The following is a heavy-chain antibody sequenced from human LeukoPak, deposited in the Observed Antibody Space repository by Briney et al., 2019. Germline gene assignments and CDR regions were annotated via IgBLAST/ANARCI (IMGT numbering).Heavy chain of an antibody. D-gene: IGHD6-13*01. Sequence: PGGSLRLSCAASGFXFSSYAIHWVRQAPGKGLEYVSAISSNGGSTYYANSVKGRFTISRDNSKNTPYLQMGSLRAEDMAVYYCARVGYTSYYYYGMDVWGQGITVTVSS. CDR2: ISSNGGST. CDR1: GFXFSSYA. J-gene: IGHJ6*02. CDR3: ARVGYTSYYYYGMDV. V-gene: IGHV3-64*01.